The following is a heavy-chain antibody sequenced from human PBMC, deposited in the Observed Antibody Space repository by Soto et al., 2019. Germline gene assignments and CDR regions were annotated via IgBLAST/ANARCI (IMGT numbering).Heavy chain of an antibody. CDR1: GGSISSYY. CDR3: ARAWGFYFDY. V-gene: IGHV4-59*08. CDR2: IYYSGST. Sequence: QVQLQESGPGLVKPSETLSLTCTASGGSISSYYWSWIRQPPGKGLEWIGYIYYSGSTNYNPSLKSQVTISVDTSKNQFSLKLSSVTAADTAVYYCARAWGFYFDYWGQGTLVTVSS. J-gene: IGHJ4*02. D-gene: IGHD3-16*01.